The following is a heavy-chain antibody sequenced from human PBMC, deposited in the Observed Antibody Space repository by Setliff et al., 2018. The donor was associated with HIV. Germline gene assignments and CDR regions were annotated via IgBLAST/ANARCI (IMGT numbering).Heavy chain of an antibody. V-gene: IGHV4-59*12. CDR3: ATTYCRGADCPQMYDY. CDR2: IYHSGST. J-gene: IGHJ4*02. CDR1: GGSISSYY. Sequence: PSETLSLTCTVSGGSISSYYWSWIRQPPGKGLEWMGYIYHSGSTNYNPSLKSRVTISVDTSRKQWSLRLNSVTAADTAVYYCATTYCRGADCPQMYDYWGQGTLVTVSS. D-gene: IGHD2-21*02.